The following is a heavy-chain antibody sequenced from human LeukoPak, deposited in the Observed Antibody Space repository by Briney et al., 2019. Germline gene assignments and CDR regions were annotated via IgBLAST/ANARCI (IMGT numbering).Heavy chain of an antibody. Sequence: GGSLRLSCVASGFTFNIHGMHWVRQAPNKGQEWVAVISHDGNHQYYGGSVKGRFTMSRDNAQNALYLEMNSLRAEDTVVYYCAREKKTEWTTGAFDMWGQGTMVIVSS. D-gene: IGHD3-3*01. J-gene: IGHJ3*02. CDR1: GFTFNIHG. V-gene: IGHV3-30*03. CDR3: AREKKTEWTTGAFDM. CDR2: ISHDGNHQ.